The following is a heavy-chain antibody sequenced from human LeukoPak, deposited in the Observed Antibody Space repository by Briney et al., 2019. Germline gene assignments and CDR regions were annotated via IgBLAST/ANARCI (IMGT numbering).Heavy chain of an antibody. CDR3: VRGYSYGFYFDY. Sequence: ASVKVSCKTSGYSFTGYYIHWVRQAPGQGLEWMGRINPNSGGPNYGPKFQGTVTMTRDTSISTAYLELSNLRSDDTAAYYCVRGYSYGFYFDYWGQGSLVTVSS. V-gene: IGHV1-2*06. D-gene: IGHD5-18*01. J-gene: IGHJ4*02. CDR2: INPNSGGP. CDR1: GYSFTGYY.